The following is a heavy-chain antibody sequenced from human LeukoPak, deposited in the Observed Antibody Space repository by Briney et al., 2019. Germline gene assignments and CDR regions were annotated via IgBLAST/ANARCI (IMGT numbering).Heavy chain of an antibody. Sequence: NPSETLSLTCAVSGGSISSGGYSWSWIRQPPGKGLEWIGYIYHSGSTYYNPSLKSRVTISVDRSKSQFSLKLSSVTAADTAVYYCARGNAFDIWGQGTMVTVSS. J-gene: IGHJ3*02. V-gene: IGHV4-30-2*01. CDR3: ARGNAFDI. CDR2: IYHSGST. CDR1: GGSISSGGYS.